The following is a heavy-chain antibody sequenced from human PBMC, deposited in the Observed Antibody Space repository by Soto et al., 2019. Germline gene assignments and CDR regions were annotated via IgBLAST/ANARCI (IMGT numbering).Heavy chain of an antibody. CDR2: ISYDGSNK. D-gene: IGHD6-6*01. Sequence: PGGSLRLSCAASGFTFISYAMHWVRQAPGKGLEWVAVISYDGSNKYYADSVKGRFTISRDNSRNTLYLQMNSLRAEDTAVYYCASSIEYSSSPFDYWGQGTLVTVSS. V-gene: IGHV3-30-3*01. CDR1: GFTFISYA. CDR3: ASSIEYSSSPFDY. J-gene: IGHJ4*02.